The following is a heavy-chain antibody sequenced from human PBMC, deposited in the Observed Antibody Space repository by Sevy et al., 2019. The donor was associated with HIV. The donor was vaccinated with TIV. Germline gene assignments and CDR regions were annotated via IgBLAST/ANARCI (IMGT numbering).Heavy chain of an antibody. V-gene: IGHV3-15*01. Sequence: GGSLRLSCAASGFTFSNAWMSWVRQAPGKGLEWVGRIKSKTDGGTTDYAGPVKGRFTISRDDSKNTLYLQMNSLKAEDTAVYYCTRAAGLFYFDYWGQGTLVTVSS. J-gene: IGHJ4*02. CDR2: IKSKTDGGTT. CDR3: TRAAGLFYFDY. CDR1: GFTFSNAW. D-gene: IGHD6-13*01.